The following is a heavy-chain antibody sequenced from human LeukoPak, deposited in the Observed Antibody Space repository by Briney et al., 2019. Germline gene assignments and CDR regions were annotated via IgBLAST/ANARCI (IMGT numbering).Heavy chain of an antibody. CDR2: INYSGST. Sequence: SETLSLTCTVSGVSISSGGHYWSWIRQHPGKGLEWIGYINYSGSTYYNPSLKSRVTISVDTSQNQFSLKLSSVTAADTAAYYCARDEAIFGAGYYYGMDVWGQGTTVTVSS. V-gene: IGHV4-31*03. D-gene: IGHD3-3*01. CDR3: ARDEAIFGAGYYYGMDV. J-gene: IGHJ6*02. CDR1: GVSISSGGHY.